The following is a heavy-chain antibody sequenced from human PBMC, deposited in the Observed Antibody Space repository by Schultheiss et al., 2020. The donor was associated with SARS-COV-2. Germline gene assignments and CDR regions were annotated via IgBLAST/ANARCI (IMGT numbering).Heavy chain of an antibody. D-gene: IGHD6-13*01. Sequence: GGSLRLSCAASGFTFSSYAMHWVRQAPGKGLEYVSAISSNGGSTYYANSVKGRFTISRDNSKNTLYLQMGSLRAEDTAVYYCARDTRGQSIPLIADSWYYYGMDVWGQGTTVTVSS. CDR3: ARDTRGQSIPLIADSWYYYGMDV. V-gene: IGHV3-64*01. CDR1: GFTFSSYA. CDR2: ISSNGGST. J-gene: IGHJ6*02.